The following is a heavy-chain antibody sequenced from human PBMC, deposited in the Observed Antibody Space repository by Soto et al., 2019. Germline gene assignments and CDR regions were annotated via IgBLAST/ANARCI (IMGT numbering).Heavy chain of an antibody. CDR2: ISYSSSTI. V-gene: IGHV3-48*01. CDR3: ASAGGGGLPPG. Sequence: EVQLVESGGGLVQPGGSLRLSCAASGFTFSSYSMNWVRQAPGKGLEWVSYISYSSSTIYYADSVKGRFTISRDNAKNSLYLQRNSVRAEDTAVYDCASAGGGGLPPGWGQGTLVTVSS. CDR1: GFTFSSYS. J-gene: IGHJ4*02. D-gene: IGHD3-10*01.